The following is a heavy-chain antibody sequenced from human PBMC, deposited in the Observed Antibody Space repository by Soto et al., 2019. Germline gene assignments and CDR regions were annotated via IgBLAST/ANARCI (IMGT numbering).Heavy chain of an antibody. V-gene: IGHV4-34*01. CDR1: GGSFSGYY. D-gene: IGHD6-13*01. CDR3: ARGSGSIAAATNRAFDY. Sequence: QVQLQQWGAGLLKPSETLSLTCAVYGGSFSGYYWSWIRQPPGKGLEWLGEINHSGSTNYNPSLKSRVTISVDTSKNQFSLKLSSVTAADTAVYYCARGSGSIAAATNRAFDYWGQGTLVTVSS. J-gene: IGHJ4*02. CDR2: INHSGST.